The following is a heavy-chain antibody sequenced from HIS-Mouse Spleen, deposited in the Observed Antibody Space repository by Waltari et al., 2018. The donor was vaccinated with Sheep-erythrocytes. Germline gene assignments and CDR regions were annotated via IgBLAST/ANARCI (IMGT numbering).Heavy chain of an antibody. V-gene: IGHV3-30*18. J-gene: IGHJ2*01. CDR2: ISHDGSNK. D-gene: IGHD1-1*01. Sequence: QVQLVESGGGVVQPGRSLRLSCAASGFTFSSYGMHWVRQAPGQGLEWVAVISHDGSNKYYADSVKGRFTISRDNSKNTLYLQMNSLRAEDTAVYYCAKVRTVNYWYFDLWGRGTLVTVSS. CDR1: GFTFSSYG. CDR3: AKVRTVNYWYFDL.